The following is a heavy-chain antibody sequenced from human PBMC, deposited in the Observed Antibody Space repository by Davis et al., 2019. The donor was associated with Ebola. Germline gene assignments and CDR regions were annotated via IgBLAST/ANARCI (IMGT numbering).Heavy chain of an antibody. D-gene: IGHD3-16*02. V-gene: IGHV3-33*01. CDR2: IWYDGSNK. J-gene: IGHJ4*02. Sequence: GGSLRLSCAASGFTFSSYGMHWVRQAPGKGLEWVAVIWYDGSNKYYADPVKGRFTISRDNSKNTLYLQMNSLRAEDTAVYYCARGASYDYIWGSYRYGPTDDYWGQGTLVTVSS. CDR3: ARGASYDYIWGSYRYGPTDDY. CDR1: GFTFSSYG.